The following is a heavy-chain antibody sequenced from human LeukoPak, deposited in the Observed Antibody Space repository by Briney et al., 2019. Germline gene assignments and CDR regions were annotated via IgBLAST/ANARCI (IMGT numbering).Heavy chain of an antibody. CDR2: IYPGDSET. CDR3: ARQTGGGTAVFN. CDR1: GYSFANYW. V-gene: IGHV5-51*01. Sequence: GESLKISCKGSGYSFANYWIGWVRQMPGKGLEWMGIIYPGDSETRYNPSFQGQVTISADKSISTAYLQWISLKASDNAMYYCARQTGGGTAVFNWGQGILVTVSS. D-gene: IGHD1-14*01. J-gene: IGHJ4*02.